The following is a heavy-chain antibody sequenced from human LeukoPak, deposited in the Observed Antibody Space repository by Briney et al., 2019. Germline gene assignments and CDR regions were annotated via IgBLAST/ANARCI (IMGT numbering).Heavy chain of an antibody. Sequence: ASVKVSCKASGYTFTGYYIHWVRQAPGQGLEWMAWINPNSGGTNYAQKFQGRVTLTRDTSISTAYMELSRLRSDDTAVYFCARIVGYCSSNICFDYWGQGTLVTVSS. CDR3: ARIVGYCSSNICFDY. CDR1: GYTFTGYY. D-gene: IGHD2-2*01. V-gene: IGHV1-2*02. J-gene: IGHJ4*02. CDR2: INPNSGGT.